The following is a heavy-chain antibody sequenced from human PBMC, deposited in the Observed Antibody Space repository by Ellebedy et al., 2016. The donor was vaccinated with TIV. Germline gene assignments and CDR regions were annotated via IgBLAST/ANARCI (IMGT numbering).Heavy chain of an antibody. Sequence: ASVKVSCXASGYTFTGTDYYMHWVRQAPGQGLAWMGWINPKSGGTNYARKFQGRVTMTRDTSISTAYMELSRLRSGDTAVFYCSRGFVWFSYACDIWGQGTMVTVSP. J-gene: IGHJ3*02. CDR2: INPKSGGT. D-gene: IGHD2-21*01. V-gene: IGHV1-2*02. CDR1: GYTFTGTDYY. CDR3: SRGFVWFSYACDI.